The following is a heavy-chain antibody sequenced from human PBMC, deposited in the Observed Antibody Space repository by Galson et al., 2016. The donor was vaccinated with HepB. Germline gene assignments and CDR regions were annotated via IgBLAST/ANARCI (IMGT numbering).Heavy chain of an antibody. CDR3: ATLYWNADDYNGMDV. Sequence: QSGAEVKKPGESLKISCKGSGFSFTNYWIGWVRQMPGKGLEWMGIIYPDDSDTRYSPSFQGPVTISADKSISTAYLQGSSLKASDTAMYYCATLYWNADDYNGMDVWGQGTTVTVSS. CDR1: GFSFTNYW. V-gene: IGHV5-51*03. J-gene: IGHJ6*02. D-gene: IGHD1-1*01. CDR2: IYPDDSDT.